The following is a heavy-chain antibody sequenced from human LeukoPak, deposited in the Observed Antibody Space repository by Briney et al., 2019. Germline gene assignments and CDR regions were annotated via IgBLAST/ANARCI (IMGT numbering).Heavy chain of an antibody. CDR1: GYTFTGYY. D-gene: IGHD3-16*01. Sequence: ASVKVSCKASGYTFTGYYMHWVRQAPGQGLEWMGGIIPIFGTANYAQKFQGRVTITADESTSTAYMELSSLRSEDTAVYYCASSGGSSGFDPWGQGTLVTVSS. V-gene: IGHV1-69*13. CDR3: ASSGGSSGFDP. CDR2: IIPIFGTA. J-gene: IGHJ5*02.